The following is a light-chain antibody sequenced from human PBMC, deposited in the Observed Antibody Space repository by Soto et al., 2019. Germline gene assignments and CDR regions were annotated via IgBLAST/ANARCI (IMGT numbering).Light chain of an antibody. J-gene: IGLJ1*01. CDR2: EVS. CDR3: SLYTSENTYV. V-gene: IGLV2-8*01. Sequence: QSVLTQPPSASGSPGQSVPISCTGTNSDVGAYNYVSWYKQHPGKAPKLMISEVSKRPSGVPDRFSGSKSGNTASLTISGLQATDEADYYCSLYTSENTYVFGTGTKVTVL. CDR1: NSDVGAYNY.